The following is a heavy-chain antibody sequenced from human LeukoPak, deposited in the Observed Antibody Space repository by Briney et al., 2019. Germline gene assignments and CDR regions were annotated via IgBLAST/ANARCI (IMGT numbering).Heavy chain of an antibody. CDR3: AKAGYDFRTGYHRGFLDY. D-gene: IGHD3-3*01. V-gene: IGHV3-33*06. CDR2: IWFDGSIK. J-gene: IGHJ4*02. CDR1: GFTFSSSV. Sequence: GGSLRLSCAASGFTFSSSVMHWVRQAPGKGLEWVAVIWFDGSIKFYEDSVKGRFTVSRDNSKNTLYLQMNSLGAEDTAVYYCAKAGYDFRTGYHRGFLDYWGQGTLVTVSS.